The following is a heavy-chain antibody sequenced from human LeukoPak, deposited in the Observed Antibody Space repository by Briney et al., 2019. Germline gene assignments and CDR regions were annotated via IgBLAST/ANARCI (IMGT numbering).Heavy chain of an antibody. D-gene: IGHD6-19*01. CDR3: ARVNSGWPQNDAFDI. J-gene: IGHJ3*02. CDR1: GGSFSGYY. V-gene: IGHV4-34*01. Sequence: PSETLSLTCAVYGGSFSGYYWSWIRQPPGKGLEWIGEINHSGSTNYNPSLKSRVTISVDTSKNQFSLKLNSVTAADTAVYYCARVNSGWPQNDAFDIWGQGTMVTVSS. CDR2: INHSGST.